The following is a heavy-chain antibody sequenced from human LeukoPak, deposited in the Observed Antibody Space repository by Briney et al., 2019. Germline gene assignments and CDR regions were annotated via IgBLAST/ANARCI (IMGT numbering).Heavy chain of an antibody. CDR1: GFSFSTYA. CDR3: AKDRSDYYYFDY. V-gene: IGHV3-23*01. Sequence: PGGSLRLSCAASGFSFSTYAMSWVRQTPGKGLEWVSAIGGSGGNTYYADSVKGRFTISRDNSKNTLYLQMNRLRAKDTAVYYCAKDRSDYYYFDYWGQGTLVTVSS. D-gene: IGHD3-22*01. CDR2: IGGSGGNT. J-gene: IGHJ4*02.